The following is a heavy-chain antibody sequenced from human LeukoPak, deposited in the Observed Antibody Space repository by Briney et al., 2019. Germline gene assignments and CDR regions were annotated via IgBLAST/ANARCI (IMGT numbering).Heavy chain of an antibody. CDR1: GFAFNNYA. Sequence: PGGSLRLSCAASGFAFNNYAMSWVRQAPGKGLEWVSAISGSGGSTYYADSVKGRFTISRDNSKNTLYLQMNSLRAEDTAVYYCAKDRGVRITGTRGTMDVWGKGTTVTVSS. CDR3: AKDRGVRITGTRGTMDV. CDR2: ISGSGGST. V-gene: IGHV3-23*01. D-gene: IGHD1-7*01. J-gene: IGHJ6*04.